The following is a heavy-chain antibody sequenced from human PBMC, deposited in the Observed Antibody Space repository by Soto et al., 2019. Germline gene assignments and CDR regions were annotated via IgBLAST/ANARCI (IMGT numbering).Heavy chain of an antibody. D-gene: IGHD5-18*01. J-gene: IGHJ6*02. CDR3: ATPLDTAMVDYYYYGMDV. CDR2: INPNSGGT. Sequence: QVQLVQSGAEVKKPGASVKVSCKASGYTFTGYYMHWVRQAPGQGLEWMGWINPNSGGTNYAQKFQGRVTMTRDTPISTAYMELSRLRSDDTAVYYCATPLDTAMVDYYYYGMDVWGQGTTVTVSS. CDR1: GYTFTGYY. V-gene: IGHV1-2*02.